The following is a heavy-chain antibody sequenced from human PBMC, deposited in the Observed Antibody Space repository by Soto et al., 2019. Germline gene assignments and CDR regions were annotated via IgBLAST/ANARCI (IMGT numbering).Heavy chain of an antibody. CDR3: VNGYSSSWYGLSPVNRFDY. Sequence: GGSLRLSCSASGFTFSSYAMHWVRQAPGKGLEYVSAISSNGGSTYYADSVKGRFTISRDNSKNTLYLQMSSLRAEDTAVYYCVNGYSSSWYGLSPVNRFDYWGQGTLVTVSS. CDR1: GFTFSSYA. J-gene: IGHJ4*02. D-gene: IGHD6-13*01. CDR2: ISSNGGST. V-gene: IGHV3-64D*08.